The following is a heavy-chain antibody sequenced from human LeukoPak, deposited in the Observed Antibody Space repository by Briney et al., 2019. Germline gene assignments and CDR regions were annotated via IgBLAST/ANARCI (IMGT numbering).Heavy chain of an antibody. CDR1: GYTFTGYY. CDR3: APFRGYNYTFVY. D-gene: IGHD5-18*01. J-gene: IGHJ4*02. Sequence: ASVKVSCKASGYTFTGYYMHWVRQAPGQGLEWMGWINPNSGGTNYAQKFQGRVTVTRDTSITTAYMELSRLRSDDTAVYYCAPFRGYNYTFVYWGQGTLVTVSS. V-gene: IGHV1-2*02. CDR2: INPNSGGT.